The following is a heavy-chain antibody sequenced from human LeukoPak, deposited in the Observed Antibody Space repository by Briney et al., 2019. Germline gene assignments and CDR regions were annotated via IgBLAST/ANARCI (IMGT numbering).Heavy chain of an antibody. CDR2: LSPHANYE. CDR1: GFSFSDYG. CDR3: ARDWIDRSLDY. J-gene: IGHJ4*02. Sequence: GRSLRLSCAASGFSFSDYGIHWVRQAPGKGLEWVAVLSPHANYEYYADSVQGRFAISRDDSKNTVYLQMNSLRDEETAVYYCARDWIDRSLDYWGLGTLVTVSS. D-gene: IGHD2-2*03. V-gene: IGHV3-33*01.